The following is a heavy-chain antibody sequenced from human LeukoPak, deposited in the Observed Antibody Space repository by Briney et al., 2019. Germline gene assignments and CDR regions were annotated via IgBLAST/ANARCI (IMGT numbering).Heavy chain of an antibody. CDR2: IYYGGST. CDR3: ARDAGHQLSRRNYYAMDV. J-gene: IGHJ6*02. CDR1: GGSISSSSYY. D-gene: IGHD2-2*01. Sequence: SETLSLTCTVSGGSISSSSYYWGWIRQPPGKGLEWIGSIYYGGSTYYNPSLKSRVTISVDTSRNQFSLKVSSVTAADTAVYYCARDAGHQLSRRNYYAMDVWGQGTTVTVSS. V-gene: IGHV4-39*07.